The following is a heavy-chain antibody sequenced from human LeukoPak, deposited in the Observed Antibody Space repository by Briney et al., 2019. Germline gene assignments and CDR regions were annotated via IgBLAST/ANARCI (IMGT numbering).Heavy chain of an antibody. CDR2: ITSSGAGA. D-gene: IGHD2-15*01. CDR1: GFTFGKYA. CDR3: AKDLVVVVAATPADY. J-gene: IGHJ4*02. Sequence: QPGGSLRLSCVASGFTFGKYAMGWVRQAPGKGLECVSGITSSGAGASYADSVKGRFTISRDNSKNTLYLQMNSLRAEDTAVYYCAKDLVVVVAATPADYWGQGTLVTVSS. V-gene: IGHV3-23*01.